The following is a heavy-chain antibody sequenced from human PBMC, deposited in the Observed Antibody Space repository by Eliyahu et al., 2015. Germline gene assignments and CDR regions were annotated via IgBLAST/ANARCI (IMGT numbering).Heavy chain of an antibody. CDR3: AHSLGSGNYRFYYTMDV. D-gene: IGHD3-10*01. CDR2: IYWDDEK. CDR1: GFSXXSNGVG. V-gene: IGHV2-5*02. J-gene: IGHJ6*02. Sequence: QITLKESGPTLVKPTETLTLTCSFSGFSXXSNGVGVGWIRQPPGKALEWLALIYWDDEKQYRPSLKNRLTITKDTSKNLVILKMTNMGPVDTATYYCAHSLGSGNYRFYYTMDVWGQGTTVTVSS.